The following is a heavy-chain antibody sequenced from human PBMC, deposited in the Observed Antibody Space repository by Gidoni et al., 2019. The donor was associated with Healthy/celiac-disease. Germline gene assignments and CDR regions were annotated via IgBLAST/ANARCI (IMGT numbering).Heavy chain of an antibody. J-gene: IGHJ5*02. D-gene: IGHD3-10*01. Sequence: QVQLVESGGGVVQPGRSLRLSCAASGSTFSSYAMHWVRQAPGKGLEWVAVISYDGSNKYYADSVKGRFTISRDNSKNTLYLQMNSLRAEDTAVYYCARDPQRRYYGSGHPWFDPWGQGTLVTVSS. CDR1: GSTFSSYA. CDR2: ISYDGSNK. CDR3: ARDPQRRYYGSGHPWFDP. V-gene: IGHV3-30-3*01.